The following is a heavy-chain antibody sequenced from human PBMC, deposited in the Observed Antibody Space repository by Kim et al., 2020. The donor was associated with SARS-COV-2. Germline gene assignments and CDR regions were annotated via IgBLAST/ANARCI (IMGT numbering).Heavy chain of an antibody. CDR2: ISGSGGST. D-gene: IGHD2-15*01. J-gene: IGHJ3*02. Sequence: GGSLRLSCAASGFTFSSYAMSWVRQAPGKGLEWVSAISGSGGSTYYADSVKGRFTISRDNSKNTLYLQMNSLRAEDTAVYYCAKGDLVVTPKTTDAPDAFDIWGQGTMLTVSS. CDR1: GFTFSSYA. CDR3: AKGDLVVTPKTTDAPDAFDI. V-gene: IGHV3-23*01.